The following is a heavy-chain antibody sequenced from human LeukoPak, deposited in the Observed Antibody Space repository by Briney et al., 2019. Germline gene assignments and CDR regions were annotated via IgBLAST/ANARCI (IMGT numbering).Heavy chain of an antibody. D-gene: IGHD3-22*01. CDR2: IRYDGSNK. V-gene: IGHV3-30*02. CDR1: GFSFSSYG. J-gene: IGHJ4*02. Sequence: GGSLRLSCAASGFSFSSYGVHWARQAPGKGLEWVAFIRYDGSNKHHADSVKGRFTISRDNTKNTLYLQMNSLRAEDTAVYYCAKDLGLYYYDSSGYLDNWGQGTLVTVSS. CDR3: AKDLGLYYYDSSGYLDN.